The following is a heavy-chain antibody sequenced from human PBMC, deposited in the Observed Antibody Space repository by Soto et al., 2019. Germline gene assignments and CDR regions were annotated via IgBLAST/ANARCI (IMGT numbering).Heavy chain of an antibody. V-gene: IGHV3-43D*04. J-gene: IGHJ6*02. D-gene: IGHD3-3*01. Sequence: EVQLVESGGVVVQPGGSLRLSCAASGFTFDDYAMHWVRQAPGKGLEWVSLISWDGGSTYYADSVKGRFTISRDNSKNSLYLQMNSLRAEDTALYYCAKGYYDFWSGYQTNYYYYGMDVWGQGTTVTVSS. CDR1: GFTFDDYA. CDR2: ISWDGGST. CDR3: AKGYYDFWSGYQTNYYYYGMDV.